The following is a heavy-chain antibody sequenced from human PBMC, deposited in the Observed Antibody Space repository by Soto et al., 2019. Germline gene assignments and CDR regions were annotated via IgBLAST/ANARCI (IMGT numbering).Heavy chain of an antibody. CDR2: IADSGGTT. Sequence: GGSLRLSCAASGFTFSSFAMSWVRQAPGKGLEWVSGIADSGGTTFYADSVRGRFSISRDNSKNTLYLQMNSLRAEDTAVYYCAKCDTTCWKSWFDPWGRGTMVTVSS. CDR1: GFTFSSFA. V-gene: IGHV3-23*01. D-gene: IGHD2-2*01. CDR3: AKCDTTCWKSWFDP. J-gene: IGHJ5*02.